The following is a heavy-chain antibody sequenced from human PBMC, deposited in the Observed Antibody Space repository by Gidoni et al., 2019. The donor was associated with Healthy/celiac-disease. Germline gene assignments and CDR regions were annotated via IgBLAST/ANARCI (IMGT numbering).Heavy chain of an antibody. CDR3: AREIHIPAAVAGSLLDY. D-gene: IGHD6-19*01. V-gene: IGHV3-21*01. CDR2: ISSSSSYI. Sequence: EVQLVESGGGLVKPGGSLRLSCAASGFTFSSYSMNWVRQAPGKGLEWVSSISSSSSYIYYADSVKGRFTISRDNAKNSLYLQMNSLRAEDTAVYYCAREIHIPAAVAGSLLDYWGQGTLVTVSS. CDR1: GFTFSSYS. J-gene: IGHJ4*02.